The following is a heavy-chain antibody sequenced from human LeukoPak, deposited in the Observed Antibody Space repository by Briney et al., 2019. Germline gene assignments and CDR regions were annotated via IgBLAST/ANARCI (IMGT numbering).Heavy chain of an antibody. Sequence: GGSLRLSCAASGFTVSSNYMSWVRQAPGKGLEWVSVIYSGGSTYYADSVKGRFTISRDNSKNTLYLQMNSLRAEDTAVYYCARDGGIAAQYYYMDVWGKGTTVTVSS. J-gene: IGHJ6*03. V-gene: IGHV3-66*02. CDR2: IYSGGST. CDR3: ARDGGIAAQYYYMDV. CDR1: GFTVSSNY. D-gene: IGHD6-13*01.